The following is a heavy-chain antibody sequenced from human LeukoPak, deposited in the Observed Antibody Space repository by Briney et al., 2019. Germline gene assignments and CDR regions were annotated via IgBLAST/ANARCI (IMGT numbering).Heavy chain of an antibody. V-gene: IGHV3-7*01. CDR3: ARGGTSGYSSTRHFWGGNYYFDY. CDR2: INQDGSEK. CDR1: GFTVSSNH. D-gene: IGHD2-2*01. Sequence: GGSLRLSCAASGFTVSSNHMSWVRQAPGQGLEWVANINQDGSEKYYLDSAKGRFTISRDNARNSLYLQVNSLRAEDTAVYYCARGGTSGYSSTRHFWGGNYYFDYWGQGSLVTVSS. J-gene: IGHJ4*02.